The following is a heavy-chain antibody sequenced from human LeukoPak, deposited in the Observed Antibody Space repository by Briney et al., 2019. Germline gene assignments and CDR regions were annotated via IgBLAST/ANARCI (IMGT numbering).Heavy chain of an antibody. CDR3: ARGKLDAFDI. J-gene: IGHJ3*02. V-gene: IGHV4-61*02. D-gene: IGHD6-6*01. CDR1: GGSISSGSYY. Sequence: PSQTLSLTCTVSGGSISSGSYYWSWIRPPAGKGLEWIGCIYTSGSTNYNPSLKSRVTISVDTSKNQFSLELSSVTAADTAVYYCARGKLDAFDIWGQGTMVTVSS. CDR2: IYTSGST.